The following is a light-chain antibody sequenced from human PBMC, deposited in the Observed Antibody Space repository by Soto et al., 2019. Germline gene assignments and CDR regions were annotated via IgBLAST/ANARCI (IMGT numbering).Light chain of an antibody. Sequence: EIVMTQSTATLSVSQGERATLSCRASQSVSSNLAWEQQKPGKHPRLLIYGASTRATGIQARFSGSGSVTEFTRIISSLQSEDFAVYYCQHYNNWPLMYTFGQGTKLEIK. J-gene: IGKJ2*01. CDR3: QHYNNWPLMYT. CDR1: QSVSSN. CDR2: GAS. V-gene: IGKV3-15*01.